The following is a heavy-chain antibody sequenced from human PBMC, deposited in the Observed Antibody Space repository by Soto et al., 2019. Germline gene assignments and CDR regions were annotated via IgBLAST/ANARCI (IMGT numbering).Heavy chain of an antibody. CDR2: MEAISSII. CDR1: RCTFTRYS. CDR3: ARVRDLWAPSNALAS. J-gene: IGHJ3*02. V-gene: IGHV1-8*01. Sequence: ETVPYPACRCTFTRYSSNWLRQEPGQGLEWMWRMEAISSIIGYAQKFHRRVTMTTYTYISTDYSAPSSLRPEDTAVYYCARVRDLWAPSNALASWGKGTRYPVS. D-gene: IGHD3-10*01.